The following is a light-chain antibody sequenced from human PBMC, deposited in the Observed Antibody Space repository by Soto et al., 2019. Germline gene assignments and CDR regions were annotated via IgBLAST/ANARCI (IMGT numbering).Light chain of an antibody. Sequence: EIVLTQSPGTLSLSPGERATLSCRAIQSVSSSDLAWYQQKPGQPPRLLIYGASSRATGIPDRFSGSGSGTDFTLPISRLEPEDGEVFYCQHDDSLPITFGQGTRLETK. CDR1: QSVSSSD. CDR3: QHDDSLPIT. J-gene: IGKJ5*01. CDR2: GAS. V-gene: IGKV3-20*01.